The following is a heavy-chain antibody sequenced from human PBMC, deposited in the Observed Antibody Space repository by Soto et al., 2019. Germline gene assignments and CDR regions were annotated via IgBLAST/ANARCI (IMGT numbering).Heavy chain of an antibody. CDR2: LWYGGSNR. CDR3: GRAPKAPFSYIDV. V-gene: IGHV3-33*01. Sequence: QEQLVESGGGVVQPGGSLRLSCEVSGFTLSKFGMHWVRQAPGKGLEWVAVLWYGGSNRYYAASVKGRFTVSGDSTKNAVSLQMNSLTAEDTAVYYCGRAPKAPFSYIDVWGKGATVTVSS. J-gene: IGHJ6*03. CDR1: GFTLSKFG.